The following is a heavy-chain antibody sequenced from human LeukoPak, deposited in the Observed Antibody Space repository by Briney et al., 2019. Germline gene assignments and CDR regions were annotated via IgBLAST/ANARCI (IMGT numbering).Heavy chain of an antibody. CDR1: GGSISNGSYT. J-gene: IGHJ6*03. V-gene: IGHV4-61*09. CDR3: ARGIRIPVTGRYFYYYMDV. D-gene: IGHD6-19*01. CDR2: IYTSGST. Sequence: SQTLSLTCTVSGGSISNGSYTWNCIRQPAGKGLEWIGQIYTSGSTNYRSSLTSRVTISRDTSKNQFSLKLSSVTAADTAVYYCARGIRIPVTGRYFYYYMDVWGNGTTVTVSS.